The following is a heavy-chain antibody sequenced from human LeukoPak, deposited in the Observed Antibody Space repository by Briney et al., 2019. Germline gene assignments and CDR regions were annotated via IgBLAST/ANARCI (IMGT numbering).Heavy chain of an antibody. CDR1: GGSISTYY. CDR2: IYYTGNT. CDR3: ASILTGYYS. D-gene: IGHD3-9*01. J-gene: IGHJ4*02. V-gene: IGHV4-59*12. Sequence: SETLSLTCTVSGGSISTYYWNWIRQPPGKVLEWIGYIYYTGNTNYNPSLKSRVTISVDTFKNQFSLKLSSVTAADTAVYYCASILTGYYSWGQGTLVTVSS.